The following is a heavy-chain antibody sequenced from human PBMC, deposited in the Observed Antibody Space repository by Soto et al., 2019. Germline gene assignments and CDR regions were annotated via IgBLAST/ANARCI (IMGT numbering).Heavy chain of an antibody. Sequence: ASVKVSCKASGYTFTSYGISWVRQAPGQGLEWMGWISAYNGNTNYAQKLQGRVTMTTDTSTSTAYMELRSLRSDDTAVYYCAREVIVATIYYYYYGMDVWGQGTTVTVSS. V-gene: IGHV1-18*04. CDR3: AREVIVATIYYYYYGMDV. D-gene: IGHD5-12*01. CDR2: ISAYNGNT. CDR1: GYTFTSYG. J-gene: IGHJ6*02.